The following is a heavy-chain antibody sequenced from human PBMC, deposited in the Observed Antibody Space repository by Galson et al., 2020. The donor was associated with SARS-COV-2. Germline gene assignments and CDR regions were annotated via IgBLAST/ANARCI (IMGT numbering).Heavy chain of an antibody. CDR2: ISYDGSNK. D-gene: IGHD3-22*01. V-gene: IGHV3-30-3*01. J-gene: IGHJ4*02. CDR1: GFTFSSYA. Sequence: GGSLRLSCAASGFTFSSYAMHWVRQAPGKGLEWVAVISYDGSNKYYADSVKGRFTISRDNSKNTLYLQMNSLRAEDTAVYYCARDPLSSLSSGYYNPFDYWGQGTLVTVSS. CDR3: ARDPLSSLSSGYYNPFDY.